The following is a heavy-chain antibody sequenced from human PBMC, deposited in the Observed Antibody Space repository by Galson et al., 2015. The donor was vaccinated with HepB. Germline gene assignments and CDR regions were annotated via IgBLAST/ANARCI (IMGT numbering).Heavy chain of an antibody. J-gene: IGHJ4*02. V-gene: IGHV3-7*03. CDR3: SRNWIPTTKDFHDY. CDR2: IKEDGSNA. CDR1: GFTFSNYW. D-gene: IGHD5-18*01. Sequence: SLRLSCAASGFTFSNYWMTWVRQAPGKGLEWVANIKEDGSNAYYLDSVKGRFTISRDNAKNSLYLQLTSLRAEDTAIYFCSRNWIPTTKDFHDYWGQGTLVTVSS.